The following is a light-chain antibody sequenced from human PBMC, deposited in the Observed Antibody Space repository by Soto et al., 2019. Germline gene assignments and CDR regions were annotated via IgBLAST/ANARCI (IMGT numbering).Light chain of an antibody. CDR1: QSVGSK. V-gene: IGKV3-11*01. CDR2: DAS. CDR3: QQRNIWPPVT. Sequence: EIVMTQSPPTLSVSPGERATLSCRASQSVGSKLAWYQQRPGQAPRLLIYDASNRATGIPARFSGSGSGTDFTLTISSLEPEDFAVYYCQQRNIWPPVTFGQGTRLEI. J-gene: IGKJ5*01.